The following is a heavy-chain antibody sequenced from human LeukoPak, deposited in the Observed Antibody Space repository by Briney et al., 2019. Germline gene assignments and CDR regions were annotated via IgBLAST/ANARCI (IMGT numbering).Heavy chain of an antibody. Sequence: SETLSLTCTVSGGSISSSSYYWGWIRQPPGKGLEWIGSIYYSGSTYYNPSLKSRVTISVDTSRNQFSLKLSSVTAADTAVYYCARVFGSAFDYWGQGTLVTVSS. CDR1: GGSISSSSYY. CDR2: IYYSGST. J-gene: IGHJ4*02. D-gene: IGHD1-26*01. V-gene: IGHV4-39*07. CDR3: ARVFGSAFDY.